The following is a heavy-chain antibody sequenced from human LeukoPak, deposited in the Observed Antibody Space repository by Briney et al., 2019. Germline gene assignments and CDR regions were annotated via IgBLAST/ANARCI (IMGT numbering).Heavy chain of an antibody. J-gene: IGHJ5*02. CDR1: GYTFTSYG. Sequence: ASVKVSCKASGYTFTSYGISWVRQAPGQGLEWMGWINPNSGGTNYAQKFQGRVTMTRDTSISTAYMELSRLRSDDTAVYYCARGFGNWFDPWGQGTLVTVSS. CDR2: INPNSGGT. V-gene: IGHV1-2*02. D-gene: IGHD3-10*01. CDR3: ARGFGNWFDP.